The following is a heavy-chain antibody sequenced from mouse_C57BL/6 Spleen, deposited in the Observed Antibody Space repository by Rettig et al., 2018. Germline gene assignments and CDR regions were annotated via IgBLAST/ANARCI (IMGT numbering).Heavy chain of an antibody. CDR2: FHPYNDDT. J-gene: IGHJ3*01. Sequence: IGNFHPYNDDTKYNEKFKGKATLTVEKSSSTVYLELSRLTSDDSAVYYCARGGFAYWGQGTLVTVSA. CDR3: ARGGFAY. V-gene: IGHV1-47*01.